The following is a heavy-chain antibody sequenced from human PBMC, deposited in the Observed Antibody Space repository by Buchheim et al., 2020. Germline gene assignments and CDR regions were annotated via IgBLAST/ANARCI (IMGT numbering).Heavy chain of an antibody. CDR3: ARAGRIYSSFHY. V-gene: IGHV4-34*01. CDR2: INHSGST. CDR1: GGSFSGYY. Sequence: QVQLQQWGAGLLKPSETLPLTCAVYGGSFSGYYWSWIRQPPGKGLEWIGEINHSGSTNYNPSLKSRVTISVDTSKNQFSLKLRSVTAADTAVYYCARAGRIYSSFHYWGQGTL. D-gene: IGHD6-13*01. J-gene: IGHJ4*02.